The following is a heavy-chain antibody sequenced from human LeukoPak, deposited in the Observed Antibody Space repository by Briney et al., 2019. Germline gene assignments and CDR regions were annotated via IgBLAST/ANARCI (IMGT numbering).Heavy chain of an antibody. J-gene: IGHJ6*03. CDR1: GFTFDDDG. D-gene: IGHD4-17*01. V-gene: IGHV3-20*04. CDR2: INWNGGST. CDR3: ARGAYGAASDYYYYMDV. Sequence: GGSLRLSCAASGFTFDDDGISWVRQAPGKGLEWVSGINWNGGSTDYADSVKGRFTISRDNAKNSLYLQMNSLRAEDTALYYCARGAYGAASDYYYYMDVWGKGTTVSLSS.